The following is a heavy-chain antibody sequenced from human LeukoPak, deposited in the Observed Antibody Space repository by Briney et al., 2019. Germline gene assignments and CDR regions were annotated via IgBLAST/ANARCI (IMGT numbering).Heavy chain of an antibody. CDR2: IFPGDSDT. CDR1: DTCFPTYW. CDR3: ASVSSSGGNCNFNY. J-gene: IGHJ4*02. V-gene: IGHV5-51*01. D-gene: IGHD2-15*01. Sequence: GASPNIHRKGSDTCFPTYWIGLGRQMPGQGLEWMGIIFPGDSDTRYSPSFQGQVTISADKSISTAYLQWSRLKASDTAIYYCASVSSSGGNCNFNYWGQGTLVTVSS.